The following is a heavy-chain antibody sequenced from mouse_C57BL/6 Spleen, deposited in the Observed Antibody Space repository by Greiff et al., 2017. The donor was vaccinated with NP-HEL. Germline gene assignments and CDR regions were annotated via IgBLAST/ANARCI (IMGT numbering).Heavy chain of an antibody. CDR1: GYTFTSYW. J-gene: IGHJ4*01. Sequence: QVQLQQPGAELVKPGASVKMSCKASGYTFTSYWITWVKQRPGQGLEWIGDIYPGSGSTNYNEKFKSKATLTVDTSSSTAYMQLSSLTSEDSAVYYCARIDGNYGGYAMDYWGQGTSVTVSS. CDR2: IYPGSGST. CDR3: ARIDGNYGGYAMDY. D-gene: IGHD2-1*01. V-gene: IGHV1-55*01.